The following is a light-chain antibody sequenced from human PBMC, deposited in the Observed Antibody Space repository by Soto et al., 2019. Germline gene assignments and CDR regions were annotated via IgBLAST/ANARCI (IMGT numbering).Light chain of an antibody. Sequence: DIVMTQSPDSLAVSLGERATINCKSSQNILHSSNNRNYLAWYQQKPGQPPKLLIYWASTRDSGVPDRFSGSGSGTDVTLTISSLQTEDVAVYYCQQYYSVPRTFGQGTKVEVK. CDR1: QNILHSSNNRNY. J-gene: IGKJ1*01. CDR2: WAS. CDR3: QQYYSVPRT. V-gene: IGKV4-1*01.